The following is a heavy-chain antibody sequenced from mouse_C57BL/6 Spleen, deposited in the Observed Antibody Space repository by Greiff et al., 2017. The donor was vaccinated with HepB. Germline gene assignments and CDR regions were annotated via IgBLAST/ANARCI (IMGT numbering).Heavy chain of an antibody. V-gene: IGHV5-17*01. CDR2: ISSGSSTI. CDR1: GFTFSDYG. J-gene: IGHJ3*01. D-gene: IGHD3-2*02. Sequence: EVRLVESGGGLVKPGGSLKLSCAASGFTFSDYGMHWVRQAPEKGLEWVAYISSGSSTIYYADTVKGRFTISRDNAKNTLFLQMTSLRSEDTAMYYCARWTAQAKGLFAYWGQETLVTVSA. CDR3: ARWTAQAKGLFAY.